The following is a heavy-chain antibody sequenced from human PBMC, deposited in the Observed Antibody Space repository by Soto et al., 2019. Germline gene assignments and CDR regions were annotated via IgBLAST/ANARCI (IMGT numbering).Heavy chain of an antibody. Sequence: QVQLVESGGGVVQPGRSLRLSCAASGFTFSSYGMHWVRQAPGKGLEWVAVISYDGSNKYYADSVKGRFTISRDNSKNTLYLQMNSLRAEDTAVYYCAKDRAQLWFVGMDVWGQGTTVTVSS. CDR3: AKDRAQLWFVGMDV. J-gene: IGHJ6*02. V-gene: IGHV3-30*18. D-gene: IGHD5-18*01. CDR1: GFTFSSYG. CDR2: ISYDGSNK.